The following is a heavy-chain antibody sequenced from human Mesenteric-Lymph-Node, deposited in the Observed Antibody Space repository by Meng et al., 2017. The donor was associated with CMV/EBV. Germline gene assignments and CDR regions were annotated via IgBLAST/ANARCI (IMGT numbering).Heavy chain of an antibody. CDR2: VNPNSGDT. CDR1: GYSFTAYH. V-gene: IGHV1-2*02. Sequence: ASMKVSCKASGYSFTAYHMHWVRQAPGQGPEWMGWVNPNSGDTQYARNFRGRVTMSRDTSVNTVYIELSSLKSDDTAVYYCARAGLQFDYFFDYWGPGTPVTVSS. D-gene: IGHD5-12*01. CDR3: ARAGLQFDYFFDY. J-gene: IGHJ4*02.